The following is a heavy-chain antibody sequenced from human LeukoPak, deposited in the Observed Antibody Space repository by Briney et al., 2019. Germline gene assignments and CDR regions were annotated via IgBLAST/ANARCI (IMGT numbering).Heavy chain of an antibody. CDR1: GGSISSGSYY. D-gene: IGHD4/OR15-4a*01. CDR3: ASESRVRLDY. Sequence: SETLSLTCTVSGGSISSGSYYWSWIRQPAGKGLEWIGRIYTSGSTNYNPSLKSRVTISVDTSKNQFSLKLSSVTAADTAVYYCASESRVRLDYWGQGTLVTVSS. CDR2: IYTSGST. V-gene: IGHV4-61*02. J-gene: IGHJ4*02.